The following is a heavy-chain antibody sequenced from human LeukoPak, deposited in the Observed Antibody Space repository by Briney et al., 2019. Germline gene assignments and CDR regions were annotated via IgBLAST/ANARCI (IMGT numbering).Heavy chain of an antibody. D-gene: IGHD3-16*01. V-gene: IGHV4-59*01. Sequence: SETLSLTCTVSGGSLTSYYWSWIRQPPGKGLEWLGCIYYTGTTNYNPSLKSRVTISVDTSKNQFSLKLNSVTAADTAVYYCARFGSLREPILDHWGQGTLVTVSS. J-gene: IGHJ4*02. CDR3: ARFGSLREPILDH. CDR1: GGSLTSYY. CDR2: IYYTGTT.